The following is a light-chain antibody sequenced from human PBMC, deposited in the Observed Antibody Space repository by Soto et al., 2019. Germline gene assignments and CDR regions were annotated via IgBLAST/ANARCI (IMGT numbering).Light chain of an antibody. CDR3: QQYNNWPPV. V-gene: IGKV3-15*01. CDR1: QSVSSN. CDR2: RAS. Sequence: EIVMTQSPATLSVSPGERSTLSCMASQSVSSNLAWYQQKPGQAPRLLIYRASTRATGIPARFSGSGSGTEFTLTISSLQSEDFELYYCQQYNNWPPVFGQGTKVDIK. J-gene: IGKJ1*01.